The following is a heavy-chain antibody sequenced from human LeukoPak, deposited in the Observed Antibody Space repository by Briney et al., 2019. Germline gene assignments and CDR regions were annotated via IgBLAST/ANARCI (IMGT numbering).Heavy chain of an antibody. CDR3: AKGSGYDYPGFDY. CDR1: GFTFTNYV. J-gene: IGHJ4*02. D-gene: IGHD3-22*01. Sequence: GGSLRLSCAASGFTFTNYVTNWVRQAPGKGLEWVSGISGSGGTTYYADSVKGRFTISRDNSKNTLSLQMNSLRAEDTAVYYCAKGSGYDYPGFDYWGQGTLVTVSS. V-gene: IGHV3-23*01. CDR2: ISGSGGTT.